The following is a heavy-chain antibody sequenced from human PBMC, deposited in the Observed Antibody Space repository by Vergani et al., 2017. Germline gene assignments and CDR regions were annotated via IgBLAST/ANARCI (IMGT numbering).Heavy chain of an antibody. Sequence: EVQLVESGGGLVQPGRSLRLSCTASGFTFGDYAMSWFRQAPGKGLEWVGFIRSKAYGGTTEYAASVKGRFTISRDNSKNTLYLQMNSLRAEDTAVYYCAKDGPFGPGGDHYMDVWGKGTTVTVSS. CDR1: GFTFGDYA. J-gene: IGHJ6*03. CDR2: IRSKAYGGTT. D-gene: IGHD3/OR15-3a*01. CDR3: AKDGPFGPGGDHYMDV. V-gene: IGHV3-49*03.